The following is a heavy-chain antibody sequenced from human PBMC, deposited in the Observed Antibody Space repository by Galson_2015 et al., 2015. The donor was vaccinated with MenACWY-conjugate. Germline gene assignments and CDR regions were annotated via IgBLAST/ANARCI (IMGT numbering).Heavy chain of an antibody. D-gene: IGHD6-19*01. CDR1: GFTFGSFG. V-gene: IGHV3-30*03. CDR3: ASLDASGWSKAFAI. CDR2: ISYDGSNI. J-gene: IGHJ3*02. Sequence: SLRLSCAASGFTFGSFGMHWVRQAPGKGLEWVAVISYDGSNIYYGDSVKGRFTISRDNSKNTLYLQMNSLRIEDTAVHYCASLDASGWSKAFAIWGQGTMVTVSS.